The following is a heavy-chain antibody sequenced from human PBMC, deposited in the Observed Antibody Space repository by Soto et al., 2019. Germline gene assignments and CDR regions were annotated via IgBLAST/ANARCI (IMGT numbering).Heavy chain of an antibody. Sequence: QVQLVQSGAEVKKPGSSAKVSCKASGGTFNTFAFTWVRQAPGQGFEWMGGVIPLFNTPDYAQKFQGRVTITADESTNTVYLELSGLSSDDTAVYFCGLASKWELLGYFYGMDVWGQGTTVIVSS. CDR2: VIPLFNTP. D-gene: IGHD1-26*01. CDR1: GGTFNTFA. CDR3: GLASKWELLGYFYGMDV. J-gene: IGHJ6*02. V-gene: IGHV1-69*01.